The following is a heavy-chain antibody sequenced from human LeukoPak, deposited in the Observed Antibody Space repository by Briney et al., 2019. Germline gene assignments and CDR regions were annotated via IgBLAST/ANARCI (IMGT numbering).Heavy chain of an antibody. D-gene: IGHD3-16*02. CDR2: IKEDGSEQ. Sequence: GGSLRLSCAASGFTFSSYSMNWVRQAPGKGLEWVANIKEDGSEQYYVDSIKGRFTISRDNAKNSLYLQMSSLRAEDTAIYYCVRETVSVITDFDYWGQGTLVTVSS. V-gene: IGHV3-7*01. CDR1: GFTFSSYS. J-gene: IGHJ4*02. CDR3: VRETVSVITDFDY.